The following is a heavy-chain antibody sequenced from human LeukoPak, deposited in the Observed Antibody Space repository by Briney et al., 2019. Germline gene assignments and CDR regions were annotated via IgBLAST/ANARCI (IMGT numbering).Heavy chain of an antibody. D-gene: IGHD4-17*01. CDR3: AKDIFPLDYGETGNAFDI. Sequence: PGGSLRLSCAASGFTFDDYAMHWVRHAPGKGLEWVSLISGDGGSTYYADSVKGRFTISRDNSKNSLYLQMNSLRTEDTALYYCAKDIFPLDYGETGNAFDIWGQGTMVTVSS. V-gene: IGHV3-43*02. CDR2: ISGDGGST. CDR1: GFTFDDYA. J-gene: IGHJ3*02.